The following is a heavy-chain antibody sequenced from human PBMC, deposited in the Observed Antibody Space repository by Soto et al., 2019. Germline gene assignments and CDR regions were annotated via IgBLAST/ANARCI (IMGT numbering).Heavy chain of an antibody. CDR1: GGSISSSSYY. CDR2: IYYSGST. V-gene: IGHV4-39*01. Sequence: SETLSLTCTVSGGSISSSSYYWGWIRQPPGKGLEWIGSIYYSGSTYYNPSLKSRVTISVDTSKNQFSLKLSSVTAADTAVYYCARPKGYCSSTSCYGYYYYMDVWGKGTTVTVSS. J-gene: IGHJ6*03. D-gene: IGHD2-2*01. CDR3: ARPKGYCSSTSCYGYYYYMDV.